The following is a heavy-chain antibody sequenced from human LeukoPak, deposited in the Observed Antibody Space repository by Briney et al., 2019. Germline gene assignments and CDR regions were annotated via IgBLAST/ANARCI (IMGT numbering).Heavy chain of an antibody. Sequence: EPGGSLRLSCAASGFTFSRYWMSWVRQAPGKGPEWVANIKQDGSEKYYVDSVKGRFTISKDNAKNSLYLQMNSLRAEDTAVYYCARDSPGYGGYDFWGRGTLVTVSS. V-gene: IGHV3-7*01. CDR2: IKQDGSEK. D-gene: IGHD5-12*01. CDR3: ARDSPGYGGYDF. J-gene: IGHJ4*02. CDR1: GFTFSRYW.